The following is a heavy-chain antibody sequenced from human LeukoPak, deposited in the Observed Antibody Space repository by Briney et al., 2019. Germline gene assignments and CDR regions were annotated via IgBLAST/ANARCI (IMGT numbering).Heavy chain of an antibody. V-gene: IGHV3-33*01. D-gene: IGHD6-6*01. J-gene: IGHJ4*02. CDR1: RFTFRNYG. CDR2: IWYDGSNK. CDR3: ARDRDARYLDY. Sequence: GGSLRLTCAASRFTFRNYGMHWVRQAPGKGLEWVAVIWYDGSNKYYADSVKGRFTISRDNSKNTLYLQMNSLRAEDTAVYYCARDRDARYLDYWGQGTLVTVSS.